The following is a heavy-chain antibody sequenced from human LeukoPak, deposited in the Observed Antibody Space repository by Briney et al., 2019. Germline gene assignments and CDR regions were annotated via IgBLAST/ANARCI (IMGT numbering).Heavy chain of an antibody. CDR2: RNPNSGNT. D-gene: IGHD6-6*01. CDR3: ARGGPGAYSSSSDFDY. J-gene: IGHJ4*02. V-gene: IGHV1-8*01. Sequence: ASVKVSCKPSGYTFTSCDINWVRQATGQGLEWMGWRNPNSGNTGYAQKFQGRVTMTRNTSISTAYMELSSLRSEDTAVYHCARGGPGAYSSSSDFDYWGGGTRVTVS. CDR1: GYTFTSCD.